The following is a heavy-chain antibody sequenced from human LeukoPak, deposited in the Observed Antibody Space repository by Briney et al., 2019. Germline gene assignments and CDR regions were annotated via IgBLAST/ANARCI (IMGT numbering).Heavy chain of an antibody. J-gene: IGHJ6*03. D-gene: IGHD1-26*01. CDR2: INHSGST. CDR1: GGSFSGYY. V-gene: IGHV4-34*01. Sequence: MTSETLSLTCAVSGGSFSGYYWSWIRQPPGKGLEWIGEINHSGSTNHNPSLKSRVTISVDTSKNQFSLKLSSVTAADTAVYYCARRRGSYSYYYYYYMDVWGKGTTVTVSS. CDR3: ARRRGSYSYYYYYYMDV.